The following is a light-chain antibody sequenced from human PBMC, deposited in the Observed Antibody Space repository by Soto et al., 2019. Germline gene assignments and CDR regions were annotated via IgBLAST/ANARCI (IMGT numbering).Light chain of an antibody. V-gene: IGLV2-14*01. CDR3: SSYTSSSTLVV. CDR2: EVN. J-gene: IGLJ2*01. CDR1: SSDIGGYNY. Sequence: QSALTQPASVSGSPGQSITISCTGASSDIGGYNYVSWYQHHPGKAPKLMIYEVNNRPSGVSNRFSGSKSGNTASLTISGLQPEDEADYYCSSYTSSSTLVVFGGGTKGTVL.